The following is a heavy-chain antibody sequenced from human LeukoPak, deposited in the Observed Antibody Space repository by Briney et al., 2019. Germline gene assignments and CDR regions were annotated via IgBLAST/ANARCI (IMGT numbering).Heavy chain of an antibody. Sequence: GGSLRLYCAASGFTFSNYWMSWVRQAPGKGLEWVANIKQDGSEKSYVGSVTGRFTISRDNAKNSLYMQMNSLRAEDTAVYYCVRQRRYCSGDSCYQRTFDYWGQGTLVTVSS. CDR2: IKQDGSEK. V-gene: IGHV3-7*01. J-gene: IGHJ4*02. CDR3: VRQRRYCSGDSCYQRTFDY. D-gene: IGHD2-15*01. CDR1: GFTFSNYW.